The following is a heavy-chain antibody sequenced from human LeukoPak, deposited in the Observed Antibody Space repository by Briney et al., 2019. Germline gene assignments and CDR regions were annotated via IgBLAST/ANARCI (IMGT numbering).Heavy chain of an antibody. CDR3: ARERERVDTAMVAVFDY. D-gene: IGHD5-18*01. CDR2: ISESGGSK. CDR1: GFTFSTNA. J-gene: IGHJ4*02. Sequence: GGSLRLSCVASGFTFSTNAMSWVRQAPGKGLEWVSTISESGGSKYYADSMKGRFTISRDNSKNTLYLQMNSLRAEDTAVYYCARERERVDTAMVAVFDYWGQGTLVTVSS. V-gene: IGHV3-23*01.